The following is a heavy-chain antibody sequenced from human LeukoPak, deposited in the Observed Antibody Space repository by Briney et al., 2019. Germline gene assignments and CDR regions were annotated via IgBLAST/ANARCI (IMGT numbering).Heavy chain of an antibody. V-gene: IGHV3-9*01. J-gene: IGHJ4*02. CDR2: ISWNSGSI. CDR3: AKDIIPYNSSFLYYFDY. Sequence: GRSLRLSCAASGFTFDDYSMHWVRQAPGKGLEWVSGISWNSGSIGYADSVKGRFTISRDKAKNYLYLQMNSLRAEDTALYYCAKDIIPYNSSFLYYFDYWGQGTLVTVSS. D-gene: IGHD6-13*01. CDR1: GFTFDDYS.